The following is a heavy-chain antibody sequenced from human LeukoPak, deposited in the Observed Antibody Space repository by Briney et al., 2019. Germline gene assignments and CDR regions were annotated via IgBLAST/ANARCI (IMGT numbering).Heavy chain of an antibody. CDR1: GFTFDDYA. J-gene: IGHJ4*02. CDR2: ISWNSGSI. CDR3: AKLSDSGGYYYYFDY. Sequence: QPGGSLRLSCAASGFTFDDYAMHWVRQAPGKGLEWVSSISWNSGSIGYADSVKGRFTISRDNAQNSLYLQMNSLRAEDTAVYYCAKLSDSGGYYYYFDYWGQGTLVTVSS. D-gene: IGHD3-22*01. V-gene: IGHV3-9*01.